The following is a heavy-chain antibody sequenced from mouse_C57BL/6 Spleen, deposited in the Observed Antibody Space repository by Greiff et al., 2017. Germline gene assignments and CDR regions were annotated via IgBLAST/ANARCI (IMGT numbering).Heavy chain of an antibody. CDR1: GYAFSSSW. D-gene: IGHD2-4*01. V-gene: IGHV1-82*01. Sequence: VQLQQSGPELVKPGASVKISCKASGYAFSSSWMNWVKQRPGKGLEWIGRIYPGDGNTNYHGKFKGKDTLPADKASSTAYRQLSSLTSEDSAVYLCAGSIDYGYYAMGYRGRGTSVTDSA. CDR2: IYPGDGNT. CDR3: AGSIDYGYYAMGY. J-gene: IGHJ4*01.